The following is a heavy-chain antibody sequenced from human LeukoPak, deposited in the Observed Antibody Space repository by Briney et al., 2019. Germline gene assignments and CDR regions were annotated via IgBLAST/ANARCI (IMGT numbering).Heavy chain of an antibody. Sequence: SETLSLTCTVSGGSISSHYWSWIRQPPGKGLEWIGYIYYSGSTNYNPSLKSRVTISVDTSKNQFSLKLSSVTAADTAVYCCARVRGRDIVENWFDPWGQGTLVTVSS. CDR2: IYYSGST. CDR3: ARVRGRDIVENWFDP. CDR1: GGSISSHY. D-gene: IGHD5-12*01. V-gene: IGHV4-59*11. J-gene: IGHJ5*02.